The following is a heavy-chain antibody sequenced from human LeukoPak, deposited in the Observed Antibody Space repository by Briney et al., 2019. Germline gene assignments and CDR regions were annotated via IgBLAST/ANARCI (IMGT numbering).Heavy chain of an antibody. Sequence: PSETLSLTCTVSGGSISSGSYYWSWIRQPAGKGLEWIGRIYTSGSTNYNPSLKSRVTISVDTSKNQFSLKLSPVTAADTAVYYCARSSHDFWSGYSWFDPWGQGTLVTVSS. V-gene: IGHV4-61*02. J-gene: IGHJ5*02. D-gene: IGHD3-3*01. CDR2: IYTSGST. CDR1: GGSISSGSYY. CDR3: ARSSHDFWSGYSWFDP.